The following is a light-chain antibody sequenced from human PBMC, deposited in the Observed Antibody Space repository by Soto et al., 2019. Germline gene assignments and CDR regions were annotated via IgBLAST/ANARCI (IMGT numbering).Light chain of an antibody. CDR2: GAS. Sequence: ENVLTQSPVTLSLSPGERAPLSCRASQTVSNYLTWYQQRPGQAPRLLIYGASKRATGIPDRFRGSGSGTDFTLTISRLEPEDFALYYCQQYGTSPITFGQGTRLEIK. J-gene: IGKJ5*01. V-gene: IGKV3-20*01. CDR1: QTVSNY. CDR3: QQYGTSPIT.